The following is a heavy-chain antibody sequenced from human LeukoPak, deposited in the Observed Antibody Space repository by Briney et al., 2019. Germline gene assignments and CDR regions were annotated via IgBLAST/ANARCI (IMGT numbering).Heavy chain of an antibody. Sequence: PGGSLRLSCVASGFTFTSDAMNWVRQAPGKGLEYVSSISSSSSHIYYADSVKGRFTISRDNTKSSLYLQMNSLRAEDMAVYYCARGYCGGDCYGDWGQGTLVTVSS. V-gene: IGHV3-21*01. CDR2: ISSSSSHI. CDR3: ARGYCGGDCYGD. D-gene: IGHD2-21*02. CDR1: GFTFTSDA. J-gene: IGHJ1*01.